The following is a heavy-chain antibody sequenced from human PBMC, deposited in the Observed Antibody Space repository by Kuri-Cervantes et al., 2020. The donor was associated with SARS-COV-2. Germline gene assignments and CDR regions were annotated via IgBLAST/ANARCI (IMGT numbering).Heavy chain of an antibody. Sequence: ASVKVSCKVSGYTLTELSMHWVRQAPGKGLEWMGGFDPEDGETIYAQKFQGRVTMTRDTSISTAYMELSRLRSDDTAVYYCARGGEQWLVLGNWFDPWGQGTLVT. D-gene: IGHD6-19*01. V-gene: IGHV1-24*01. CDR3: ARGGEQWLVLGNWFDP. CDR1: GYTLTELS. J-gene: IGHJ5*02. CDR2: FDPEDGET.